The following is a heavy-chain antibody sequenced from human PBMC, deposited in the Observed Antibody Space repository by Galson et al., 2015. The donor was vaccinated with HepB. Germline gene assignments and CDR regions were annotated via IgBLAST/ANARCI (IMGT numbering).Heavy chain of an antibody. CDR2: INPNDGDT. D-gene: IGHD1-26*01. CDR1: GYTFTAYY. J-gene: IGHJ3*01. V-gene: IGHV1-2*02. CDR3: ASDIGSLDAFDL. Sequence: SVKVSCKASGYTFTAYYIHWFRQAPGQGLEWMGWINPNDGDTNYAQKFRGRVTMTRDTSMTTASMQLSRLRSDDMAIYYCASDIGSLDAFDLWGQGTMVTVSS.